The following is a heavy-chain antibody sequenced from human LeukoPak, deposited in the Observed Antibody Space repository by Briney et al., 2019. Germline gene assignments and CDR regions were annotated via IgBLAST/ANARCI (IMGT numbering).Heavy chain of an antibody. Sequence: GGSLRLSCAASGFTFSSYWVSWVRQAPGKGLEWVTNIKQDGSEKYYVDSVKGRFTISRDNAKNSLYLQMNSLRAEDTAVYYCARVNPYYDSSGYYSYYYGMDVWGQGTTVTVSS. CDR1: GFTFSSYW. V-gene: IGHV3-7*01. J-gene: IGHJ6*02. CDR3: ARVNPYYDSSGYYSYYYGMDV. D-gene: IGHD3-22*01. CDR2: IKQDGSEK.